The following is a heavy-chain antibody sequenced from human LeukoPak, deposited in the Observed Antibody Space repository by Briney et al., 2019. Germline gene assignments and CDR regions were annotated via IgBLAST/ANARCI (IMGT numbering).Heavy chain of an antibody. V-gene: IGHV3-23*01. CDR3: AKGYMDA. CDR2: ISVSGGST. CDR1: GFTFSTYA. J-gene: IGHJ6*03. Sequence: GGSRRLSCAASGFTFSTYAMSWGPHAPGKGLEWGAAISVSGGSTYYAASVKGRFTISRDNSKNTLYLQMNSLRAEDTAVYYCAKGYMDAWGKGTTVTVSS.